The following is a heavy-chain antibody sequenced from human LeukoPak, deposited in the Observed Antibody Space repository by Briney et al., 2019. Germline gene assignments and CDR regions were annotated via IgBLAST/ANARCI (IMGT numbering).Heavy chain of an antibody. CDR1: GFTFSSYA. CDR3: AKDRVSVYYYDSSGYYYFDY. Sequence: GGSLRLSCAASGFTFSSYAMSWVRQAPGKGLEWVSAISGSGGSTYYADSVKGRFTISRDNSKNTLYLQMNSLRAADTAVYYCAKDRVSVYYYDSSGYYYFDYWGQGTLVTVSS. V-gene: IGHV3-23*01. CDR2: ISGSGGST. J-gene: IGHJ4*02. D-gene: IGHD3-22*01.